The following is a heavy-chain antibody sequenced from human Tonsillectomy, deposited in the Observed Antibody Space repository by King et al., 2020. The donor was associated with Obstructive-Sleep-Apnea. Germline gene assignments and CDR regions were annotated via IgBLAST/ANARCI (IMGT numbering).Heavy chain of an antibody. CDR3: ARELASGTNWFDP. D-gene: IGHD6-13*01. J-gene: IGHJ5*02. Sequence: QLQESGPGLVKPSDTLSLTCTVSGGSISSGTYYLGWIRHPPGNGLEWIGHIYYSGTTYYNPSLKSRVTISLHMSKNQFSLKMTSVTAADTAVYYCARELASGTNWFDPWGQGTLVTVSS. CDR2: IYYSGTT. V-gene: IGHV4-39*07. CDR1: GGSISSGTYY.